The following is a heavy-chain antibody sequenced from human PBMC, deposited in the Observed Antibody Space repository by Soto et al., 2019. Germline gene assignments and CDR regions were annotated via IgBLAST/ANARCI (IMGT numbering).Heavy chain of an antibody. CDR1: GGTFSSYA. D-gene: IGHD6-19*01. Sequence: ASVKVSCKASGGTFSSYAISWVRQAPGQGLEWMGGIIPIFGTANYAQKFQGRVTITADESTSTAYMELSSLRSEDTAVYYCARDPSVAVAGTYFDYWGQGTLVTVSS. V-gene: IGHV1-69*13. CDR2: IIPIFGTA. CDR3: ARDPSVAVAGTYFDY. J-gene: IGHJ4*02.